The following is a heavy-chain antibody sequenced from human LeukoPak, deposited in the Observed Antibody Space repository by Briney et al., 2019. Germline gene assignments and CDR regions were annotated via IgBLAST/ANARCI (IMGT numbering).Heavy chain of an antibody. CDR2: IWYDGSNK. D-gene: IGHD3-9*01. V-gene: IGHV3-33*01. CDR1: GFTFSSYG. J-gene: IGHJ4*02. Sequence: GGSLRLSCAASGFTFSSYGMHWVRQAPGKGLEWVAVIWYDGSNKYYADSVKGRFTISRDNSKNTLYLQMNSLRAEDTAVYYCVGYYDILTGYYYWGQGTLVTVSS. CDR3: VGYYDILTGYYY.